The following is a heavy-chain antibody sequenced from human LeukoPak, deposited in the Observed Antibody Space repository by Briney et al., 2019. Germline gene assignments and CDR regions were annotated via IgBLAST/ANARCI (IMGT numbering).Heavy chain of an antibody. J-gene: IGHJ6*03. CDR1: GFSFRNSA. CDR2: ISYDGSNH. V-gene: IGHV3-30*14. Sequence: GGSLRLSCAASGFSFRNSAMHWVRQAPGKGLEWLALISYDGSNHFYADSLEGRFTISRDNSKNTLYLQMKSLRPEDTAVYYCARGMDVEMATTSGYYHYYMDVWGKGTTVTVSS. CDR3: ARGMDVEMATTSGYYHYYMDV. D-gene: IGHD5-24*01.